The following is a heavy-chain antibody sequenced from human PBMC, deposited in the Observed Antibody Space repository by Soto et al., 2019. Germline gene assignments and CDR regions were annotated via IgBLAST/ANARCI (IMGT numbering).Heavy chain of an antibody. CDR3: AGATAALHYYYYGMDV. Sequence: VASVKVSCKASGSTFSSYAISWVRQAPGQGLEWMGGIIPIFGTANYAQKFQGRVTITADESTSTAYMELSSLRSEDTAVYYCAGATAALHYYYYGMDVWGQGTTVTVSS. V-gene: IGHV1-69*13. CDR1: GSTFSSYA. D-gene: IGHD4-4*01. CDR2: IIPIFGTA. J-gene: IGHJ6*02.